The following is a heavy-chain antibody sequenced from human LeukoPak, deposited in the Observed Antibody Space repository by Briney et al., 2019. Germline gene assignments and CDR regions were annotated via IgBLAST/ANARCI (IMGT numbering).Heavy chain of an antibody. V-gene: IGHV3-21*01. Sequence: GGSLRLSCAASGFTFSSYTMNWVRQAPGKGLEWVSSISSSSSYIYYADSVKGRFIISRDNAENSLYLQMNSLRAEDTAVYYCARDPETYYYDSSGYYHDYWGQGTLVTVSS. J-gene: IGHJ4*02. D-gene: IGHD3-22*01. CDR3: ARDPETYYYDSSGYYHDY. CDR2: ISSSSSYI. CDR1: GFTFSSYT.